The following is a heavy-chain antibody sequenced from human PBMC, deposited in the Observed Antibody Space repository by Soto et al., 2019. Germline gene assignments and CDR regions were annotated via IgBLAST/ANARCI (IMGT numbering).Heavy chain of an antibody. V-gene: IGHV3-30*18. CDR1: GFTFSSYG. Sequence: QVHLVESGGGVVQPGRSLRLSCAASGFTFSSYGMHWVRQAPGKGLEWVAIISYDGSNKYYADSVKGRFTISRDNSKNTLYLQMNSLRAEDTAVYYCAKGTAGPGWYFGDYWGQGTLVTVSS. CDR2: ISYDGSNK. CDR3: AKGTAGPGWYFGDY. D-gene: IGHD6-19*01. J-gene: IGHJ4*02.